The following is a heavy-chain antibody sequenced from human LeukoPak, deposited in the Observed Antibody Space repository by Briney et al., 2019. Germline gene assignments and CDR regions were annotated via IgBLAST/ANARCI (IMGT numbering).Heavy chain of an antibody. J-gene: IGHJ4*02. Sequence: GGSLRLSCAASGFTFSTYGMHWVRQAPGKGLEWVAIIWFDGSKKYYADSVKGRFTISRDNSKNVLYLQMNSLRADDTAVYYYVRGPYQLLDYWGQGTLVTVSS. D-gene: IGHD2-2*01. CDR2: IWFDGSKK. CDR3: VRGPYQLLDY. CDR1: GFTFSTYG. V-gene: IGHV3-33*01.